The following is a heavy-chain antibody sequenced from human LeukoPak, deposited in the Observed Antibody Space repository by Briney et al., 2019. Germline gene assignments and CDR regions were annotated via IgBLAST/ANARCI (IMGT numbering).Heavy chain of an antibody. CDR1: AGSISSSSYY. CDR2: IYYSGST. V-gene: IGHV4-39*01. D-gene: IGHD6-19*01. J-gene: IGHJ4*02. CDR3: ARHEVDSSPLDY. Sequence: SETLSLTCTVSAGSISSSSYYWGWIRQPPGKGLEWIGSIYYSGSTYYNPSLKSRVTISVDTSKNQFSLKLSSVTAADTAVYYCARHEVDSSPLDYWGQGTLVTVSS.